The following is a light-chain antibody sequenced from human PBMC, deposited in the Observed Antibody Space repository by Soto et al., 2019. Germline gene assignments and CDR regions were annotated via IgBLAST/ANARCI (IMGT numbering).Light chain of an antibody. J-gene: IGLJ2*01. CDR1: SSNIGAGYD. CDR3: QSYDSSMTAVA. Sequence: QSVLTQPPSVSGAPGQRVTISCTGSSSNIGAGYDVHWYRQLPGTAPKLLIYDNANRPSGVPDRFSGSKSDTSASLAITGLQAEDEADYYCQSYDSSMTAVAFGGGTKLIVL. CDR2: DNA. V-gene: IGLV1-40*01.